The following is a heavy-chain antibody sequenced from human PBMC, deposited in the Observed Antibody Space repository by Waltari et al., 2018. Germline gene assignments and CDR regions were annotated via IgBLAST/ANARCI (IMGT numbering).Heavy chain of an antibody. Sequence: EVQLVQSGAEVKKPGATVKISCKASGYTFTDYYMHWVHQAPGKGLEWVGRIDPEDGETKYAEKFQGRVTITADTSIDTAYMELSSLRSEDTASFYCARTTTIKSLDYWGQGTLVTVSS. CDR1: GYTFTDYY. CDR3: ARTTTIKSLDY. D-gene: IGHD1-7*01. V-gene: IGHV1-69-2*01. J-gene: IGHJ4*02. CDR2: IDPEDGET.